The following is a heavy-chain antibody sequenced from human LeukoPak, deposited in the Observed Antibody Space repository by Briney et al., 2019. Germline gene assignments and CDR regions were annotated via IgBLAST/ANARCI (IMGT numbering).Heavy chain of an antibody. J-gene: IGHJ5*02. V-gene: IGHV3-30*18. CDR1: GFTFSSYG. Sequence: GRSLRLSCAASGFTFSSYGMQWVRQAPGMGPEWVSVISHDGTVRHFADSVKGRFTISRDSSTNRLYLQMDSLRTEDTAVYYCAKEGSQYASSWFDHWGQGILVTVSS. CDR2: ISHDGTVR. CDR3: AKEGSQYASSWFDH. D-gene: IGHD2-2*01.